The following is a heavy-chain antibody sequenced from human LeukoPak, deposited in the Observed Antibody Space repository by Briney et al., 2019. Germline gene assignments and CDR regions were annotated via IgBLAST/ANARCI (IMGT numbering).Heavy chain of an antibody. V-gene: IGHV3-74*01. CDR1: GFTFSDYW. D-gene: IGHD3-9*01. J-gene: IGHJ6*02. Sequence: GGSLRLSCAASGFTFSDYWMHWVCQAPGKGLVWVSRIISDGTSATYADSVKGRFTMSRDNAKNTLYLEMNSLRADDTAVYYCARDARYNIDVWGQGTTVTVS. CDR3: ARDARYNIDV. CDR2: IISDGTSA.